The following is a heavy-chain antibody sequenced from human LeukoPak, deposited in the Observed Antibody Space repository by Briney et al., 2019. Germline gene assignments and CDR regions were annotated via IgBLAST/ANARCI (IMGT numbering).Heavy chain of an antibody. J-gene: IGHJ6*02. Sequence: GRSLRLSCAASGFTFDDYAMHWVRQAPGKGLERVSGISWNSGSIGYADSVKGRFTISRDNAKNSLYLQMNSLRAEDTALYYCAKDIARYYYYYGMDVWGQGTTVTVSS. CDR3: AKDIARYYYYYGMDV. V-gene: IGHV3-9*01. CDR2: ISWNSGSI. CDR1: GFTFDDYA.